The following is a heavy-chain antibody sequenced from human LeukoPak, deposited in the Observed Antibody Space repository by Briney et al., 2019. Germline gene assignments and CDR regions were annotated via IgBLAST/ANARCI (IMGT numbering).Heavy chain of an antibody. Sequence: ASVKVSCKASGYTFTGYYMHWVRQAPGQGLEWMGWINPNSGGTNYAQKFQGRVTMTGDRSISTAYMELSRLRSDDTAVYYCARVGMYSSSWYIDYWGQGTLVTVSS. J-gene: IGHJ4*02. CDR1: GYTFTGYY. D-gene: IGHD6-13*01. V-gene: IGHV1-2*02. CDR3: ARVGMYSSSWYIDY. CDR2: INPNSGGT.